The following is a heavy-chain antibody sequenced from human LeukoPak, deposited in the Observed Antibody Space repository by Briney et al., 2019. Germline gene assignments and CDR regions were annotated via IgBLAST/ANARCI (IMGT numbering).Heavy chain of an antibody. CDR2: IYYSGST. V-gene: IGHV4-61*01. CDR1: GGSISRGSYY. Sequence: SETLSLTCTVSGGSISRGSYYWSWIRQPPGKGLEWIGYIYYSGSTNYNPSLRSRVTISVDTSENQFSLKLSSVTAADTAVYYCARDLAVAGYWYFDLWGRGTLVTVSS. CDR3: ARDLAVAGYWYFDL. D-gene: IGHD6-19*01. J-gene: IGHJ2*01.